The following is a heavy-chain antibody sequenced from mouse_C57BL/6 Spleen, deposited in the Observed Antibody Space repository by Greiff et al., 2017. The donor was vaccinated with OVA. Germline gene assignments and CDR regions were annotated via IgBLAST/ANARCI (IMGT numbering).Heavy chain of an antibody. Sequence: DVKLQESGPELVKPGASVKIPCKASGYTFTDYNMDWVKQSNGKSLEWIGDINPNNGGTIYNQKFKGKATLTVDKSSSTAYMELRSLTSEDTAVYYCARHLPWFTYAMDYWGQGTSVTVSS. CDR3: ARHLPWFTYAMDY. CDR1: GYTFTDYN. D-gene: IGHD2-2*01. CDR2: INPNNGGT. V-gene: IGHV1-18*01. J-gene: IGHJ4*01.